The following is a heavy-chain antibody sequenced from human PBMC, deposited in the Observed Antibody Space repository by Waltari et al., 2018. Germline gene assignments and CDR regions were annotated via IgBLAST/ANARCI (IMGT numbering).Heavy chain of an antibody. Sequence: VQLVESGGGLVQPGGSLRLSCAPSGFPFRSSARSWVHQAPGKGLEWVSAISGSGGSTYYADSVKGRFTISRDNAKNSLYLQMNSLRAEDTAVYYCARRGATGVWGQGTLVTVSS. J-gene: IGHJ4*02. CDR3: ARRGATGV. CDR1: GFPFRSSA. V-gene: IGHV3-23*04. CDR2: ISGSGGST. D-gene: IGHD5-12*01.